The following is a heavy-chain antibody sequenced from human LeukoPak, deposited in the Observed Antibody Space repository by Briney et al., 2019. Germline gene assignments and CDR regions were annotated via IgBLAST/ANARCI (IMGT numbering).Heavy chain of an antibody. V-gene: IGHV4-59*01. CDR1: GGSISNYY. D-gene: IGHD6-19*01. J-gene: IGHJ4*02. Sequence: PSETLSLTCTVSGGSISNYYWSWIRQPPGKGLEWIGYIYYTGSTSYNPSLKSRVTISVDTSKNQFSLKLSSVTAADTAVYYWARIIIVRQWPAHDYWGQESLVTVYS. CDR3: ARIIIVRQWPAHDY. CDR2: IYYTGST.